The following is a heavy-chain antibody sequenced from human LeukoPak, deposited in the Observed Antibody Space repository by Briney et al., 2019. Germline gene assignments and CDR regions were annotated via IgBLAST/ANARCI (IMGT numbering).Heavy chain of an antibody. CDR1: GGSISSGDYY. V-gene: IGHV4-30-4*01. D-gene: IGHD1-26*01. CDR3: ATRFSVGAALHY. J-gene: IGHJ4*02. Sequence: SETLSLTCTVSGGSISSGDYYWSWIRQPPGKGLEWIGNIYHSGNIYYNPSLRSRVIISADTSENQFSLKLSSVTAADTAVYYCATRFSVGAALHYWGQGTLVTVSS. CDR2: IYHSGNI.